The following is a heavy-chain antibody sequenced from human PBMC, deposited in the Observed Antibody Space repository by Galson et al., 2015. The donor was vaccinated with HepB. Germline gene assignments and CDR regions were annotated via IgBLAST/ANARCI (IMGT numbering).Heavy chain of an antibody. CDR1: GYTFTSYG. Sequence: SVKVSCKASGYTFTSYGISWVRQAPGQGLEWMGWISAYNGNTNYAQKLQGRVTMTTDTSTSTAYMELRSLRSDDTAVYYCARAPPYCSSTSCPMNHYYYYGMDVWGQGTTVTVSS. V-gene: IGHV1-18*01. J-gene: IGHJ6*02. CDR2: ISAYNGNT. D-gene: IGHD2-2*01. CDR3: ARAPPYCSSTSCPMNHYYYYGMDV.